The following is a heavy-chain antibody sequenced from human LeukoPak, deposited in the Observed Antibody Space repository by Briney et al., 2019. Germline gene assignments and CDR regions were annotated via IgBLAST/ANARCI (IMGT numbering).Heavy chain of an antibody. Sequence: GGSLRLSCAASGFTFSSHAMSWVRQAPGKGLEWVSAISGSGGSTYYADSVKGRFTISRDNSKNTLYLQMNSLRAEDTAVYYCAKGRVVVVTNFDYWGQGTLVTVSS. D-gene: IGHD3-22*01. V-gene: IGHV3-23*01. CDR3: AKGRVVVVTNFDY. CDR1: GFTFSSHA. J-gene: IGHJ4*02. CDR2: ISGSGGST.